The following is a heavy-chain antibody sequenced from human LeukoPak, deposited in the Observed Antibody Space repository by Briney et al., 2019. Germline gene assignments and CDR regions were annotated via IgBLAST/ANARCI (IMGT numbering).Heavy chain of an antibody. CDR3: ARGTHGWPVDY. D-gene: IGHD1-7*01. CDR2: ICSGGST. CDR1: GGSISSSPCY. Sequence: KTSETLSLTCTVSGGSISSSPCYWGWIRQSPGKGLEWFGTICSGGSTYYNPPLKSRVTISVDRSKNQFSLKLSSVTAADTAVYYCARGTHGWPVDYWGQGTLVTVSS. V-gene: IGHV4-39*07. J-gene: IGHJ4*02.